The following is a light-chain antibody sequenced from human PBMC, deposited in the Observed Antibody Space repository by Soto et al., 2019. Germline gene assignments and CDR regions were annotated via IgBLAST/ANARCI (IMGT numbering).Light chain of an antibody. J-gene: IGLJ3*02. CDR2: RNN. Sequence: QAVVTQPPSASGTPGQRVTISCSGSCSNIGSNYVYWYQQLPGTAPKLLIYRNNQRPSGVPDRFSGSKSGTSASLAISGLRSEDEADYYCAAWDDSLSGRVFGGGTKLTVL. CDR1: CSNIGSNY. CDR3: AAWDDSLSGRV. V-gene: IGLV1-47*01.